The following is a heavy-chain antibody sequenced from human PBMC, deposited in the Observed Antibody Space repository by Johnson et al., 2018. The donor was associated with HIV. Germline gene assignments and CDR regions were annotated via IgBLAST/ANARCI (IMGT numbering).Heavy chain of an antibody. CDR2: ISYDGHIK. CDR3: ARVRRSGTYYVVAFDI. V-gene: IGHV3-30*04. CDR1: GFTFKNYA. Sequence: VQLVESGGGVVQPGRSLRLSCAASGFTFKNYAMHWVRQAPGERLEWVAVISYDGHIKYYADSVKGRFTISRDNAKNSLYPQMNSLRAEDTAVYYCARVRRSGTYYVVAFDIWGQGTMVTVSS. D-gene: IGHD1-26*01. J-gene: IGHJ3*02.